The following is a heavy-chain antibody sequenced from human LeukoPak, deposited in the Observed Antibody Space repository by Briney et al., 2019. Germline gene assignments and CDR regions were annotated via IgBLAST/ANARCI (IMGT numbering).Heavy chain of an antibody. Sequence: ASVKVSCKASGYTFTNYGLTWLRQAPGQGLEWVGWISAYNGNTNYAQKLRGRLTMTTDTSTTTAYMELRSLRSDDTAVYYCARDVYYYDSSPFYYFDYWGQGTLVAVSS. D-gene: IGHD3-22*01. CDR2: ISAYNGNT. CDR1: GYTFTNYG. J-gene: IGHJ4*02. V-gene: IGHV1-18*01. CDR3: ARDVYYYDSSPFYYFDY.